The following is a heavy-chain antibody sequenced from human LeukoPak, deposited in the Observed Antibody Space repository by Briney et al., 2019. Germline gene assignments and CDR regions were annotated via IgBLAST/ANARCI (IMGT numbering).Heavy chain of an antibody. CDR3: ARDLIVATRDAFDI. CDR1: GFTLSSYW. Sequence: GGSLRLSCAASGFTLSSYWMSWVRQAPGKGLEWVANIKQDGSEKYYVDSVKGRFTISRDNAKNSLYLQMNSLRAEDTAVYYCARDLIVATRDAFDIWGQGTMVTVSS. J-gene: IGHJ3*02. D-gene: IGHD5-12*01. V-gene: IGHV3-7*01. CDR2: IKQDGSEK.